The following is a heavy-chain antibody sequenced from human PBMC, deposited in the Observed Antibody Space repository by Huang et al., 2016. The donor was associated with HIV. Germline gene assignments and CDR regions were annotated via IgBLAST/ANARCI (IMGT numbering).Heavy chain of an antibody. Sequence: EEQLVESGGGLVQPGGSLRLSCAASGFSFSSCNMNWVRQAPGKGLEWLSYISETGSVITHADSVKGRFTVSRDNAKNSLYLQMDSLRAEDTAVYYCARGYSSSWLYNWGQGTLVTVSS. V-gene: IGHV3-48*01. CDR2: ISETGSVI. J-gene: IGHJ4*02. D-gene: IGHD6-13*01. CDR3: ARGYSSSWLYN. CDR1: GFSFSSCN.